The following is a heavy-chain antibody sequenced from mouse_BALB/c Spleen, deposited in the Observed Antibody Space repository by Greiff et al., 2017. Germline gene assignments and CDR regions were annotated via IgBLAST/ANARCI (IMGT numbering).Heavy chain of an antibody. J-gene: IGHJ3*01. CDR3: ARQATEGAY. CDR1: GFAFSTYD. CDR2: ISSGGGST. Sequence: EVHLVESGGGLLKPGGSLKLSCAASGFAFSTYDMSWVRQTPEKRLEWVAYISSGGGSTYYPDTVKGRFTISRDNAKNTLYLQMSSLKSEDTAMYYCARQATEGAYWGQGTLVTVSA. D-gene: IGHD3-2*01. V-gene: IGHV5-12-1*01.